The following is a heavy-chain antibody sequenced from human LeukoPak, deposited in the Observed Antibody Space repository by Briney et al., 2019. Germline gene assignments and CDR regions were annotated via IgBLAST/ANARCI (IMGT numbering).Heavy chain of an antibody. CDR3: ARHWYSSGWYLAY. J-gene: IGHJ4*02. Sequence: SETLSLTCTVSGGSISSYYWSWIRQPPGKGLEWIGYIYYSGSTNYNPSLKSRVTISVDTSKNQFSLKLSSVTAADTAVYYCARHWYSSGWYLAYWGQGTLVTVSS. CDR2: IYYSGST. D-gene: IGHD6-19*01. V-gene: IGHV4-59*08. CDR1: GGSISSYY.